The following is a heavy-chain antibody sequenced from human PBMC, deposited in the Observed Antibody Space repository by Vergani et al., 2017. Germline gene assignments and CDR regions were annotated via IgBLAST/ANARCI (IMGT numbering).Heavy chain of an antibody. CDR3: AKHSAPREGLRFGY. CDR1: GFTFSSYA. Sequence: EVQLLESGGGLVQPGGSLRLSCAASGFTFSSYAMSWVRPAPGKGLEWVSAISGSGGRTYYAASVKGRFTISRDNSKNTLYLQMNSLRAEATAVYYCAKHSAPREGLRFGYWGQGTLVTVSS. D-gene: IGHD5-12*01. J-gene: IGHJ4*02. V-gene: IGHV3-23*01. CDR2: ISGSGGRT.